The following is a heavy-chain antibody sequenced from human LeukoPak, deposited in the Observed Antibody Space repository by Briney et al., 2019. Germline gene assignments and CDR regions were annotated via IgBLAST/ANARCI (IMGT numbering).Heavy chain of an antibody. V-gene: IGHV3-53*01. J-gene: IGHJ4*02. CDR2: IYTGGST. CDR3: ARDGSRGYDMDY. D-gene: IGHD3-10*01. Sequence: GGSLRLSCAASGFTFSDYYMSWIRQAPGKGLEWVSVIYTGGSTYYADSVKGRFTISRDNSKNTLLLQMNSLRAEDTAVYYCARDGSRGYDMDYWGQGTLVTVSS. CDR1: GFTFSDYY.